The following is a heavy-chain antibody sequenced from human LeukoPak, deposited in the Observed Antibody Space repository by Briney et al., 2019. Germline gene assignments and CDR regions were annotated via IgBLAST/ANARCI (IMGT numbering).Heavy chain of an antibody. J-gene: IGHJ6*02. CDR2: FDPEDGET. V-gene: IGHV1-24*01. D-gene: IGHD1-26*01. Sequence: ASVKVSCKVSGYTLTELSMHWVRQAPGKGLEWMGGFDPEDGETIYAQKFQGRVTMTEDTSTDTAYMELSSLRSEDTAVYYCATGPSGSTLIYYYYGMDIWGQGTTVTVSS. CDR1: GYTLTELS. CDR3: ATGPSGSTLIYYYYGMDI.